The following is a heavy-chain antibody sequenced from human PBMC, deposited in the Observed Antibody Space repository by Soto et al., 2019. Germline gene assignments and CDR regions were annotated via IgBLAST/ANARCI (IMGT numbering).Heavy chain of an antibody. CDR2: ISYDGSNK. CDR1: GFTFRSYG. CDR3: ARDARDHYGSGDYFSFYYYGMDV. V-gene: IGHV3-30*19. D-gene: IGHD3-10*01. Sequence: QVQLVESGGGVVQPGRSLRLSCAASGFTFRSYGIHWVRQAPGKGLQWVAVISYDGSNKFYADSLKGRVTISRDNSKNTVYLEVNSLRPEDSAGYYCARDARDHYGSGDYFSFYYYGMDVWGQGTTVTVSS. J-gene: IGHJ6*02.